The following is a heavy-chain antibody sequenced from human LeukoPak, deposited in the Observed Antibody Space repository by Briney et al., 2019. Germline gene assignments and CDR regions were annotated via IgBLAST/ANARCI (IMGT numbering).Heavy chain of an antibody. Sequence: SETLSLTCAVSGGSISSGGYSWSWIRQPPGKGLEWIGYIYQSGSIYYNPSLKSRVTISVDRSKNQFSLKVNSVTAADTAVYYCARASSPDCTGGSCHGYFDLWGRGTLVTVSS. CDR3: ARASSPDCTGGSCHGYFDL. V-gene: IGHV4-30-2*01. D-gene: IGHD2-15*01. CDR1: GGSISSGGYS. J-gene: IGHJ2*01. CDR2: IYQSGSI.